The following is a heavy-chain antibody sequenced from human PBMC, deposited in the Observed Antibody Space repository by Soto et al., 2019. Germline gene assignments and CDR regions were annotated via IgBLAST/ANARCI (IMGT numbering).Heavy chain of an antibody. Sequence: GSLRLSCAASGFTFSSYAMHWVRQAPGKGLEWVAVISYDGSNKYYADSVKGRFTISRDNSKNTLYLQMNSLRAEDTAVYYCASDPSDYDSSGYYGHYYYYYGLDVWGQGTTVTVSS. CDR2: ISYDGSNK. CDR1: GFTFSSYA. D-gene: IGHD3-22*01. CDR3: ASDPSDYDSSGYYGHYYYYYGLDV. V-gene: IGHV3-30-3*01. J-gene: IGHJ6*02.